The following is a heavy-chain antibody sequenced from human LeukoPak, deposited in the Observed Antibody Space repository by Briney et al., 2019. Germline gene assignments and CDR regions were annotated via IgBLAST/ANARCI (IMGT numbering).Heavy chain of an antibody. V-gene: IGHV4-34*01. CDR2: INHSGST. CDR1: GGSFSGYY. CDR3: ARGGYYYDSSGYFFDY. D-gene: IGHD3-22*01. Sequence: SETLSLTCAVYGGSFSGYYWSCIRQPPGKGLEWIGEINHSGSTNYNPSLKSRVTISVDTSKNQFSLKLSSVTAADTAVYYCARGGYYYDSSGYFFDYWGQGTLVTVSS. J-gene: IGHJ4*02.